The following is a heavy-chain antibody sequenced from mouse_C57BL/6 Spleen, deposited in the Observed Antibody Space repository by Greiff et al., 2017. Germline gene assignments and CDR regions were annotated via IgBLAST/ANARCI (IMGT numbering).Heavy chain of an antibody. Sequence: VQLKQSVAELVRPGASVKLSCTASGFNIKNTYMHWVKQRPEQGLEWIGRIDPANGNTKYAPKFQGKATITADTSSNTAYMQLSSLTSEDTAIYYCSRDYGSSRYAMDYWGQGTSVTVSS. V-gene: IGHV14-3*01. CDR3: SRDYGSSRYAMDY. D-gene: IGHD1-1*01. J-gene: IGHJ4*01. CDR2: IDPANGNT. CDR1: GFNIKNTY.